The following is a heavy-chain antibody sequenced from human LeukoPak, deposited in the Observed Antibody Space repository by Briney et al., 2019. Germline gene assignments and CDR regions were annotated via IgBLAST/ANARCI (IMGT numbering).Heavy chain of an antibody. V-gene: IGHV3-66*01. CDR2: IYSGSST. CDR3: ARDLIRDYDILTGLFPYYYYGMDV. Sequence: GGSLRLSCAASGFTVSSNYMSWVRHATGKGLEWVSVIYSGSSTHYADSLEGRLPISRHNSKNTLYLQMNSLRAEDTAVYYCARDLIRDYDILTGLFPYYYYGMDVWGQGTTVTVSS. J-gene: IGHJ6*02. CDR1: GFTVSSNY. D-gene: IGHD3-9*01.